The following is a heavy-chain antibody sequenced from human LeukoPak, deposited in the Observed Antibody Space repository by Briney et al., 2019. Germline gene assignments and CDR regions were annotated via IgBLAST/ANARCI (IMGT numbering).Heavy chain of an antibody. D-gene: IGHD6-19*01. J-gene: IGHJ5*02. V-gene: IGHV1-2*02. Sequence: ASVKVSCKASGYTFTGYYMHWVRQAPGQGLEWMGWINPNSGGTNYAQKFQGRVTMTRDTSISTAYMELSRLRSDDTAVYYCAREGPRIAVAGTDWFGPGGKGNRVSVSS. CDR3: AREGPRIAVAGTDWFGP. CDR1: GYTFTGYY. CDR2: INPNSGGT.